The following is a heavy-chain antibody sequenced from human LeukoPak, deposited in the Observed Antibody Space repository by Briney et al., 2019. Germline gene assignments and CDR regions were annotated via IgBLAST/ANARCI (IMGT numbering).Heavy chain of an antibody. D-gene: IGHD3-10*01. CDR2: IIPMFGTP. J-gene: IGHJ4*02. CDR3: AREAHYYGSGSYVGY. V-gene: IGHV1-69*13. CDR1: GGTFSSYI. Sequence: AASVKVSCKASGGTFSSYIITWVRQAPGQGLEWMGRIIPMFGTPNYARKFQDRVTITADESARTAYMELSSLRFEDTAVYYCAREAHYYGSGSYVGYWGQGTLVTVSS.